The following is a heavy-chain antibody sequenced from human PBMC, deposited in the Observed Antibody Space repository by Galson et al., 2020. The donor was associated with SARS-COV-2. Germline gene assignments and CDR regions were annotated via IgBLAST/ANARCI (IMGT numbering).Heavy chain of an antibody. D-gene: IGHD2-2*01. CDR3: AREGTGSHCSSTSCYPPWFDP. J-gene: IGHJ5*02. V-gene: IGHV1-69*13. CDR1: GDPFSSYA. CDR2: LIPIFGTA. Sequence: SVKVSCKASGDPFSSYAISWVRQAPGQGLERMGGLIPIFGTANYAQKSQGRVTITADESTSTAYMELGSLRSEDTAVYYCAREGTGSHCSSTSCYPPWFDPLGQGTLVTVSS.